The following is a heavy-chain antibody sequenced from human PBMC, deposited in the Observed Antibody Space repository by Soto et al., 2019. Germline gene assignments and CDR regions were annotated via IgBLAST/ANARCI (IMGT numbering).Heavy chain of an antibody. V-gene: IGHV1-46*01. CDR1: GYTFSTYY. Sequence: ASLKVSCKASGYTFSTYYMHWVRQAPGQGYEWMGIINPSGGSTTYAQKFQGRVTMTRDTSTTTVYMELSSLKSEDTAVYYCARYDYNEYYFDYWGQGTLVNVSS. CDR3: ARYDYNEYYFDY. J-gene: IGHJ4*02. CDR2: INPSGGST. D-gene: IGHD4-4*01.